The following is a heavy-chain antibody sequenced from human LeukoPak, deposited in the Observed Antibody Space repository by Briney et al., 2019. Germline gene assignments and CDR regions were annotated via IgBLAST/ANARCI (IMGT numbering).Heavy chain of an antibody. CDR3: ASEEIVGATLDY. J-gene: IGHJ4*02. D-gene: IGHD1-26*01. CDR2: IYYSGGT. V-gene: IGHV4-39*07. CDR1: GGSISSSSYY. Sequence: SETLSLTCTVSGGSISSSSYYWGWIRQPPGKGLEWIGNIYYSGGTYSNPSLKSRVTISVDTSKNQFSLKLSSVTAADTAVYYCASEEIVGATLDYWGQGTLVTVSS.